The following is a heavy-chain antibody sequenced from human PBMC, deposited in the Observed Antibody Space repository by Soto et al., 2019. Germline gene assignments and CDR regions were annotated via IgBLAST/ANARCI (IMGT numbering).Heavy chain of an antibody. Sequence: EVQLVESGGGLVQPGGSLRLSCAASGFTFSSYEMNWVRQAPGKGLEWGSYISSSGSTIYYADSVKGRFTISRDNAKNSRYLQMNSLRAEDTAVYYCARGAAGYSSGWYAWGQGTLVTVSS. CDR2: ISSSGSTI. CDR3: ARGAAGYSSGWYA. D-gene: IGHD6-19*01. V-gene: IGHV3-48*03. J-gene: IGHJ4*02. CDR1: GFTFSSYE.